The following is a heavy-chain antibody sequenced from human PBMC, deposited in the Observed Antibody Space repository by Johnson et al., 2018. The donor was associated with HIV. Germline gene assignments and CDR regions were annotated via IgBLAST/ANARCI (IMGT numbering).Heavy chain of an antibody. J-gene: IGHJ3*02. CDR2: INWNGGST. V-gene: IGHV3-20*04. CDR1: GFTFSDYY. CDR3: ARGGDIVLVVYAMGHDAFDI. D-gene: IGHD2-8*02. Sequence: VQLVESGGGLVKPGGSLRLSCAASGFTFSDYYMSWVRQAPGKGLEWVSGINWNGGSTGYADSVTGRFTISRANAKNSLYLQMNSLRAEDTALYYCARGGDIVLVVYAMGHDAFDIWGQGTMVTVSS.